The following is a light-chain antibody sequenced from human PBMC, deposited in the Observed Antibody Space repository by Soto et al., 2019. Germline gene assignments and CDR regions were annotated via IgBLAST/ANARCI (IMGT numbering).Light chain of an antibody. CDR2: GAS. V-gene: IGKV3-20*01. Sequence: ENVLTQSPGTLSLSPGERATLSCRASQSVSSNYLAWYQRKPGQAPRLLNYGASSRATGIPDRFSGSGSGTDFTLTISRLEPEVFAVYYCQQYGGSYTFGQGTKLEIK. J-gene: IGKJ2*01. CDR3: QQYGGSYT. CDR1: QSVSSNY.